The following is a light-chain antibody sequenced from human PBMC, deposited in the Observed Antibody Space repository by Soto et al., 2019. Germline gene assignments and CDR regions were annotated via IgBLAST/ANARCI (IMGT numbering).Light chain of an antibody. CDR3: QQTSSPPRP. CDR1: QSISNY. Sequence: IQMTQSPSSLSASVGDRVTITCLASQSISNYLNWYQQKPGKAPKLLISAASSLQGGVPSSFSGSGSGTDFTLTISSLQPADFATYYSQQTSSPPRPFGQGTKVDI. J-gene: IGKJ1*01. CDR2: AAS. V-gene: IGKV1-39*01.